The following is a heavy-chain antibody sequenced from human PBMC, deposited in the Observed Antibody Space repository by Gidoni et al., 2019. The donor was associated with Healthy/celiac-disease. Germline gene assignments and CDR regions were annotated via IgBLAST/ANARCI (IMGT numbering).Heavy chain of an antibody. CDR3: ARGGYCTNAVCYPFDY. J-gene: IGHJ4*02. CDR2: IYYSGST. Sequence: HVQLQESCPVLVMPSRTLSLTFTVSDGAIRSGGYYWRWIRQQPGKGLEWIGYIYYSGSTIYNPALKSRVTISVDTSKNQFSLKLSAVTAAQSAVYYCARGGYCTNAVCYPFDYWGQGTLVAVSS. CDR1: DGAIRSGGYY. D-gene: IGHD2-8*01. V-gene: IGHV4-31*03.